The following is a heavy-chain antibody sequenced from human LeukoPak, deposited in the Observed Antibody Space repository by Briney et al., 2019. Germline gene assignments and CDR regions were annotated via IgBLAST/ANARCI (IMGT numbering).Heavy chain of an antibody. CDR2: ISSDGSEI. CDR1: GFTFSRYW. Sequence: GGSLRLSCAASGFTFSRYWMHWVRQDPEKGLVWVSRISSDGSEIIYADSVKGRFTISRDNDKNTLYLEMNSLRVEDTAVYYCARDWGGYGPTSHDYWGQGTLVTVSS. CDR3: ARDWGGYGPTSHDY. J-gene: IGHJ4*02. D-gene: IGHD3-16*01. V-gene: IGHV3-74*01.